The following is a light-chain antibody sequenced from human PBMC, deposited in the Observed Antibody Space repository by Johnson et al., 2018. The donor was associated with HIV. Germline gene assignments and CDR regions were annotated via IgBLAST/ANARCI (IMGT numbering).Light chain of an antibody. CDR2: ENN. CDR1: NSNIGSNY. Sequence: QSVLTQPPSVSAAPGQKVTISCSGSNSNIGSNYVSWYQQLPGKAPKLLIYENNKRPSGIPDRFSGSKSGTSATLGITGLQTGDEADYYCGAWDSSLTTYVFGTGTKVTVL. J-gene: IGLJ1*01. CDR3: GAWDSSLTTYV. V-gene: IGLV1-51*01.